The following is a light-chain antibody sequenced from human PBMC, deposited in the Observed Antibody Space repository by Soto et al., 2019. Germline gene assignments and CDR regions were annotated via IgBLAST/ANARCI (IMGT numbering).Light chain of an antibody. CDR3: QHYSSWPT. J-gene: IGKJ3*01. CDR2: CAS. Sequence: EIVMTQSPATLSVAPGEGATLSCRASQSVSSNLAWYQQKPGQAPRLLIYCASTRATGIPARFSGSGSGTEFTLTISSLQSEDSALYYCQHYSSWPTFGPGTKVDIK. CDR1: QSVSSN. V-gene: IGKV3-15*01.